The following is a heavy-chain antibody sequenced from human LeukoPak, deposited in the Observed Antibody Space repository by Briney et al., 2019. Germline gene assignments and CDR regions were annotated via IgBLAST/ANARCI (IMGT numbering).Heavy chain of an antibody. CDR1: GGSISSYY. CDR2: IYHSGST. V-gene: IGHV4-59*12. D-gene: IGHD3-10*01. J-gene: IGHJ4*02. CDR3: ARGLPLGEGIDY. Sequence: PSETLSLTCTVSGGSISSYYWSWIRQPPGKGLEWIGYIYHSGSTYYNPSLKSRVTISVDRSKNQFSLKVRSVTAADTAVYYCARGLPLGEGIDYWGQGTLVTVSS.